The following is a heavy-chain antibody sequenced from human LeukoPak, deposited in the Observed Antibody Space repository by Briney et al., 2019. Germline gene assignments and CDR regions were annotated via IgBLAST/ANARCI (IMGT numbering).Heavy chain of an antibody. CDR3: AKGPIAKAASYLGY. V-gene: IGHV3-23*01. CDR1: GFTFSNYA. CDR2: ISDSGGST. Sequence: GGSLRLSCAASGFTFSNYAMSWVRQAPGKGLEWVSTISDSGGSTYYADSVKGRFTISRDNSKNTLYLQMNSLRAEDTAVYYCAKGPIAKAASYLGYWGQGTLVTVSS. J-gene: IGHJ4*02. D-gene: IGHD2-15*01.